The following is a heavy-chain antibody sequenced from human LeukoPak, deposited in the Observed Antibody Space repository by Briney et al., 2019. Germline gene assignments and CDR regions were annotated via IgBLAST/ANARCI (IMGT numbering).Heavy chain of an antibody. J-gene: IGHJ4*02. CDR3: AKSRGVAGFDY. CDR1: GFTLSSYA. D-gene: IGHD6-19*01. CDR2: TSSSDAGT. V-gene: IGHV3-23*01. Sequence: GGSLRLSCAASGFTLSSYAMSWVRQAPGKGLEWVSATSSSDAGTYYAESVRGRFTISRDNSKNTLFLQMNSLRAEDAAVYYCAKSRGVAGFDYWGQGTLVTVSS.